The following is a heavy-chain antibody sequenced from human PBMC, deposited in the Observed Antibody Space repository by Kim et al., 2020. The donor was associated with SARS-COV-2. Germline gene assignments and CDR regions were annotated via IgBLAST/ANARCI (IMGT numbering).Heavy chain of an antibody. CDR3: ADGRGCGGVVWCYCPSP. CDR2: INTNSGDT. J-gene: IGHJ5*02. Sequence: ASVKVSCKASGYTFTGYYMHWVRQAPGQGLEWMGWINTNSGDTNYAQKFQGRVTMTSDTSIRTAYMELSRLRSDDTAVYDCADGRGCGGVVWCYCPSPW. V-gene: IGHV1-2*02. D-gene: IGHD2-21*01. CDR1: GYTFTGYY.